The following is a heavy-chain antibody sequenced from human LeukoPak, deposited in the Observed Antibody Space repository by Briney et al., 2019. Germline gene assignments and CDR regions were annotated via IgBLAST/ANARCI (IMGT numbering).Heavy chain of an antibody. CDR1: GGSISSSSYY. CDR3: ARSEVFSDYGYLDC. D-gene: IGHD4/OR15-4a*01. Sequence: SETLSLTCTVSGGSISSSSYYWSWIRQPAGKGLEWIGRIYTSGRTNYHPSLRSRVTMSVDTSKIQFSLKLSSVTAADTAIYYCARSEVFSDYGYLDCWGQGTLVTVSS. CDR2: IYTSGRT. J-gene: IGHJ4*02. V-gene: IGHV4-61*02.